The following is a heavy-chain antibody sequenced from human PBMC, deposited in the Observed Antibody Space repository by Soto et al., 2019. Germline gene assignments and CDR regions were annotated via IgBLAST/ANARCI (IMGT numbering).Heavy chain of an antibody. CDR2: INHRGST. D-gene: IGHD3-10*01. Sequence: QVQLQQWGAGLLKPSETLSLTCAVYGGSFSGYYWDWIRQPPGKGLEWIGEINHRGSTNYNPSLKTRVTISVDTSNNQFSLKLSSVTAPDTAVYYCARGYGRTFDYWGQGTLVTVSS. CDR3: ARGYGRTFDY. J-gene: IGHJ4*02. CDR1: GGSFSGYY. V-gene: IGHV4-34*01.